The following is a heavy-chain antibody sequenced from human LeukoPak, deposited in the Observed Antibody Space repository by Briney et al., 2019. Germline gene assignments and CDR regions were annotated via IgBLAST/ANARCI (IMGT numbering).Heavy chain of an antibody. Sequence: GGSLRLSCAASGFTVSSNYVSWVRQAPGKGLEWVSVIYSGGSTYYADSVKGRFTISRDNSKNTLYLQMNSLRAEDTAVYYCARIVPAAYYFDYWGQGTPVTVSS. CDR1: GFTVSSNY. V-gene: IGHV3-53*01. CDR3: ARIVPAAYYFDY. J-gene: IGHJ4*02. D-gene: IGHD2-2*01. CDR2: IYSGGST.